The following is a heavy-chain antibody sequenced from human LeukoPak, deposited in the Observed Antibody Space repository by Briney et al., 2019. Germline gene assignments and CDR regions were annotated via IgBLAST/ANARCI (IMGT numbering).Heavy chain of an antibody. V-gene: IGHV3-11*01. CDR1: GFTFSDYY. D-gene: IGHD3-9*01. J-gene: IGHJ6*03. Sequence: GGSLRLSCAASGFTFSDYYMSWIRQAPGKGLEWISYISNSGSTIYYADSVKGRFTISRDNAKNSLYLQMNSLRAEDTAVYYCAKDGGEYYDILTGYYPRLYYMDVWGKGATVTISS. CDR2: ISNSGSTI. CDR3: AKDGGEYYDILTGYYPRLYYMDV.